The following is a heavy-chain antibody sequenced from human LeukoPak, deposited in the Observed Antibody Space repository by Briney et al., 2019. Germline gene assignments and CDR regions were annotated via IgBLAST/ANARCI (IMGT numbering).Heavy chain of an antibody. Sequence: GGSLRLSCAASGFTFSSYWMSWVRQAPGKGLEWVANIKQDGSEKYYVDSVKGRFTISRDNAKNSLYLQMNSLRAEDTAVYYCARVKHGGGGVIADPDFDYWGQGTLVTVSS. D-gene: IGHD3-16*02. CDR1: GFTFSSYW. J-gene: IGHJ4*02. CDR2: IKQDGSEK. V-gene: IGHV3-7*03. CDR3: ARVKHGGGGVIADPDFDY.